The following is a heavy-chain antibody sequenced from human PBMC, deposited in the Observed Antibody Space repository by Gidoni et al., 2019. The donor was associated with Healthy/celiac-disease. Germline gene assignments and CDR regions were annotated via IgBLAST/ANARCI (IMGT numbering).Heavy chain of an antibody. CDR1: GFSFSSDS. V-gene: IGHV3-48*01. J-gene: IGHJ3*02. Sequence: EVQLVESGGGLVPPGGSLRRSCADAGFSFSSDSMNWVRQAPGKGLRWVSYIRSSSSTIYYADSVKGRFTISIDNAKNSLYLQMNRLRAEDTAVYYCARDLPYYYDSSGYQSCQAFDIWGQGTMVTVSS. CDR2: IRSSSSTI. CDR3: ARDLPYYYDSSGYQSCQAFDI. D-gene: IGHD3-22*01.